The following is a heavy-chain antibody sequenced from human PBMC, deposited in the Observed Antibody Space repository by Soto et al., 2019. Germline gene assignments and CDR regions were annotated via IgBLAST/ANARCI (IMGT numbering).Heavy chain of an antibody. Sequence: GGCLRLSCTAALFSFRPYAMTWVRQAPGKGREWLSAISHNGGSTYYADSVQGRFTISRDNSLNTLYLQLTSLRHADTALHYCARIVVPVCSDAFDLCRQRTLVTVSS. CDR2: ISHNGGST. J-gene: IGHJ3*01. CDR1: LFSFRPYA. CDR3: ARIVVPVCSDAFDL. V-gene: IGHV3-23*01. D-gene: IGHD2-15*01.